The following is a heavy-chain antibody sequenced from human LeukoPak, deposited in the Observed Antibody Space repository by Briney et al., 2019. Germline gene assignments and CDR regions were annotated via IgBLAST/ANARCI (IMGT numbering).Heavy chain of an antibody. J-gene: IGHJ3*02. CDR2: IYSSGST. CDR3: ARDGYYYDSSGYYAFDI. Sequence: SETLSLTCTVSGGSISSYYWSWIRQPPGKGLEWIGYIYSSGSTNYNPSLKSRVTISVDTSKNQFSLKLSSVTAADTAVYYCARDGYYYDSSGYYAFDIWGQGTMVTVSS. V-gene: IGHV4-59*01. CDR1: GGSISSYY. D-gene: IGHD3-22*01.